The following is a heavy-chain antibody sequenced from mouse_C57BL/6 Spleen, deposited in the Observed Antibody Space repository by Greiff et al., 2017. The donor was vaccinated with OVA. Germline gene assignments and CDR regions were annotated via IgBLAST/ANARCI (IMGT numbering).Heavy chain of an antibody. Sequence: VQLQQSGTVLARPGASVKMSCKTSGYTFTSYWMHWVKQRPGQGLEWIGAIYPGNSDTSYNQKFKGKAKLTAVTSASTAYMELSSLTNEDSAVYYCTRWYSNYGENYWYFDVWGTGTTVTVSS. V-gene: IGHV1-5*01. CDR2: IYPGNSDT. CDR1: GYTFTSYW. J-gene: IGHJ1*03. D-gene: IGHD2-5*01. CDR3: TRWYSNYGENYWYFDV.